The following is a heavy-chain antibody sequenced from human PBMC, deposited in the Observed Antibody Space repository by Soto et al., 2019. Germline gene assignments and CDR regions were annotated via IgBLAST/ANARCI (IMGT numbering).Heavy chain of an antibody. Sequence: SETLSLTCAVSGVSISSYYWSWIRQPPGKGLEWIGYVFYNEIINYSPSLKGRVTMSMEMSTNHFSLELRYVTAADTAVYFCARVGGGGSSSTHHDYWGPGAMVTVSS. J-gene: IGHJ4*02. CDR1: GVSISSYY. CDR3: ARVGGGGSSSTHHDY. V-gene: IGHV4-59*01. CDR2: VFYNEII. D-gene: IGHD6-6*01.